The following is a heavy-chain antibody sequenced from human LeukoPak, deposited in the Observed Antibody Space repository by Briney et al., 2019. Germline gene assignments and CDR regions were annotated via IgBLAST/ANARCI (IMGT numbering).Heavy chain of an antibody. Sequence: ASVKVSCKASGYTFTSYYMHWVRQAPGQGLEWMGIINPSDGSTSYAQKFQGRVTMTRDTSTGTVYMELSSLRSEDTAVYYCARGSIAVAGTGYWGQGTLVTVSS. J-gene: IGHJ4*02. CDR3: ARGSIAVAGTGY. CDR2: INPSDGST. V-gene: IGHV1-46*01. D-gene: IGHD6-19*01. CDR1: GYTFTSYY.